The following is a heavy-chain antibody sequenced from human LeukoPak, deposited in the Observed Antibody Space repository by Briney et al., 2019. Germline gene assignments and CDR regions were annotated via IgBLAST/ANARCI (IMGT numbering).Heavy chain of an antibody. J-gene: IGHJ5*02. CDR3: AKGARGDTVTSIVGLNWFDP. CDR2: ISYDGSHK. V-gene: IGHV3-30*18. D-gene: IGHD4-17*01. CDR1: GITFRSYG. Sequence: GRSLRLSCAASGITFRSYGMHWVRQAPGKGLEWVAVISYDGSHKYYADSVKGRFSISRDNSKNTLYLQMNSLRADDTVVYYCAKGARGDTVTSIVGLNWFDPWGQGTLVTVSS.